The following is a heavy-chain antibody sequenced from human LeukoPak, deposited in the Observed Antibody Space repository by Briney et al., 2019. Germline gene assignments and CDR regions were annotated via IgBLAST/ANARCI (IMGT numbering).Heavy chain of an antibody. Sequence: SETLSLTGTVSGGSISGYYYNWIRQPPGKGLEWIGYIYYSGSTNYNPSLKSRVTISLDTSKNQFSLKLSSVTTADTAVYYCARSVVTLYWYFDLWAVAPWSLSPQ. J-gene: IGHJ2*01. CDR2: IYYSGST. CDR3: ARSVVTLYWYFDL. D-gene: IGHD4-23*01. V-gene: IGHV4-59*01. CDR1: GGSISGYY.